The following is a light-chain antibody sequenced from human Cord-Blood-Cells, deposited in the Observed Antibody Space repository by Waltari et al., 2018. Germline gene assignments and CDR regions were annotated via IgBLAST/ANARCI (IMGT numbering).Light chain of an antibody. CDR3: QQYGSSPYT. V-gene: IGKV3-20*01. J-gene: IGKJ2*01. CDR2: GAS. CDR1: KSVSSSY. Sequence: EIVLTQSPGTLSLSPGERATLSCRASKSVSSSYLAWYQQKPGQAPRLLIYGASSRATSIPDRFSGSVSGTDFTLTIIRLEPEDFAVYYCQQYGSSPYTFGQGTKLEIK.